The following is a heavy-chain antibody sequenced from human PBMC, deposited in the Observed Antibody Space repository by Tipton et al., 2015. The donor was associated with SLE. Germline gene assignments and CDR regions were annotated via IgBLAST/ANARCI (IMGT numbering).Heavy chain of an antibody. J-gene: IGHJ4*02. CDR2: MYYSGNT. V-gene: IGHV4-39*01. Sequence: LRLSCTVSGGSISSLSHYWGWIRQPPGKGLEWIGSMYYSGNTYYNPSLKIRVTISVDTSKNKFSLNLSSVTAADTAVYYFARVAPTEVFEYWGQGTLVTVSS. D-gene: IGHD1-1*01. CDR1: GGSISSLSHY. CDR3: ARVAPTEVFEY.